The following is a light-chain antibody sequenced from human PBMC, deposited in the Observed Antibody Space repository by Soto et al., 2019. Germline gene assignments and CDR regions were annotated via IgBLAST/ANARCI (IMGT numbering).Light chain of an antibody. CDR2: EVT. CDR3: SSHAGISNVV. Sequence: QSVLTQPPSASGSPGQSVTISCTGTSSDIGGYNSVSWYQQHPGQAPKLMIYEVTKRPSGVPDRFSGSKSGNTASLTVSGLLAEDEADYYCSSHAGISNVVFGGGTKVTVL. CDR1: SSDIGGYNS. J-gene: IGLJ3*02. V-gene: IGLV2-8*01.